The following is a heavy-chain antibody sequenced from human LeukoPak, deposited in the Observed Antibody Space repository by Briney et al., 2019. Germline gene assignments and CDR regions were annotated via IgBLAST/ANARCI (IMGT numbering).Heavy chain of an antibody. Sequence: SETLSLTCAVYGGSFSGYYWSWIRQPPGKGLEWIGEINHSGSTNYNPSLKSRVSISVDRSKNQFSLKLSSVTAADTAVYYCAKTVRGLSGSDAFDIWGRGTMVSVSS. CDR1: GGSFSGYY. J-gene: IGHJ3*02. V-gene: IGHV4-34*01. CDR3: AKTVRGLSGSDAFDI. D-gene: IGHD6-19*01. CDR2: INHSGST.